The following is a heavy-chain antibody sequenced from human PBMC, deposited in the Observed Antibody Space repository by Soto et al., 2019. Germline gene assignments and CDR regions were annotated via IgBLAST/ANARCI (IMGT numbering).Heavy chain of an antibody. CDR2: IYSGDST. CDR1: GFTVSSSY. Sequence: GGSLRLSCAAPGFTVSSSYMSWVRQAPGKGLEWVSGIYSGDSTYYADSVKGRFTVSRDNSKNALYLQMNFLRPEDTAVYYCARDGLGGWLGAFDIWGQGTMVTVSS. J-gene: IGHJ3*02. CDR3: ARDGLGGWLGAFDI. D-gene: IGHD3-16*01. V-gene: IGHV3-53*01.